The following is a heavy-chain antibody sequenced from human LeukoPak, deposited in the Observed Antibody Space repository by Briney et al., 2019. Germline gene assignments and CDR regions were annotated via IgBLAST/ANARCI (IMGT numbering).Heavy chain of an antibody. V-gene: IGHV4-39*07. CDR3: ARAWRSGDYYFDY. CDR2: IYYSGST. Sequence: KPSETLSLTCTVSGGSISSSSYYWGWIRQPPGKGLEWIGSIYYSGSTNYNPSLKSRVTISVDTSKNQFSLKLSSVTAADTAVYYCARAWRSGDYYFDYWGQGTLVTVSS. J-gene: IGHJ4*02. D-gene: IGHD3-22*01. CDR1: GGSISSSSYY.